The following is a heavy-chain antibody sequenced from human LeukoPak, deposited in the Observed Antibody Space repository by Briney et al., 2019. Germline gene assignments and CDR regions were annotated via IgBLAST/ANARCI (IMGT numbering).Heavy chain of an antibody. J-gene: IGHJ4*02. CDR3: ASGSGTYSPDY. Sequence: GESLKISCQGSGYSFTSYWITWVRQMSGKGLEWMGMIAPTDSYTNYSPSLQGHVTITVDKSISTAYLQWSSLKASDTAMYFCASGSGTYSPDYWGQGTLVTVSS. CDR1: GYSFTSYW. CDR2: IAPTDSYT. D-gene: IGHD3-10*01. V-gene: IGHV5-10-1*01.